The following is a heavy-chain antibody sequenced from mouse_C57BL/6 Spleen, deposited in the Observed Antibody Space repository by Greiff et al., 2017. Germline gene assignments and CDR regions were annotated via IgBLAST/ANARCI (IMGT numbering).Heavy chain of an antibody. J-gene: IGHJ3*01. D-gene: IGHD1-2*01. Sequence: QVQLKQSGPELVKPGASVKISCKASGYAFSSSWMNWVKQRPGNGLEWIGRIYPGDGDTNYNGKFKGKATLTADKSSSTAYMQLSSLTSEDSAVYFCARRDGHYEGFAYWGQGTLVTVSA. CDR1: GYAFSSSW. V-gene: IGHV1-82*01. CDR2: IYPGDGDT. CDR3: ARRDGHYEGFAY.